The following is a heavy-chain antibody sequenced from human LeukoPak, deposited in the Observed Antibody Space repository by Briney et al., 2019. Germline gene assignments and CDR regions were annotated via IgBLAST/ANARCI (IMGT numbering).Heavy chain of an antibody. CDR1: AYTFTSYD. CDR3: ARAPRGYCSGGSCFDS. V-gene: IGHV1-2*02. J-gene: IGHJ4*02. D-gene: IGHD2-15*01. CDR2: IDPNSGGT. Sequence: GASVKVSCTASAYTFTSYDINWVRQATGQGLEWMGWIDPNSGGTNSAQNFQGRVTMTRDTSISTAYMEVSRLRSDDTAVYHCARAPRGYCSGGSCFDSWGQGTLLTVSS.